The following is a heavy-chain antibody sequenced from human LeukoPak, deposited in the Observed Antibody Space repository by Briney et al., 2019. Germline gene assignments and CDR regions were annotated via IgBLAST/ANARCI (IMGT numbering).Heavy chain of an antibody. V-gene: IGHV1-69*04. CDR1: GGTFSSYA. Sequence: GASVKVSCKASGGTFSSYAISWVRQAPGQGLEWMGRIIPILGIANYAQKFQGRVTITADKSTSTAYMELSSLRSEDTAVYYCARAYDSSGYYVALVSGGQHATEYYGMDVWGQGTTVTVSS. J-gene: IGHJ6*02. CDR2: IIPILGIA. CDR3: ARAYDSSGYYVALVSGGQHATEYYGMDV. D-gene: IGHD3-22*01.